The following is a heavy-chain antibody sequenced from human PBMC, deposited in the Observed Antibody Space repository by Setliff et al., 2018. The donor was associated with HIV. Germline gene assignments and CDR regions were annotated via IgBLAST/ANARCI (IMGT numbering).Heavy chain of an antibody. CDR1: GFTFSDYY. Sequence: GGSLRLSCAASGFTFSDYYMSWIRQAPGKGRTWVSYIRSSSSYTNYADSVKGRFTISRDNAQNSLYLQMNSLRAEDTTVYYCVYGSGTQGVWFDPWGKGTLVTVSS. D-gene: IGHD3-10*01. V-gene: IGHV3-11*06. CDR3: VYGSGTQGVWFDP. J-gene: IGHJ5*02. CDR2: IRSSSSYT.